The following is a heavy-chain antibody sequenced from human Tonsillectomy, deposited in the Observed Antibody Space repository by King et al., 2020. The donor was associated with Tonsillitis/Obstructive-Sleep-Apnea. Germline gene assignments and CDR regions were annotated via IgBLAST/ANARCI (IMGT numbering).Heavy chain of an antibody. J-gene: IGHJ4*02. CDR2: IYYSGST. D-gene: IGHD1-26*01. CDR3: AGLRWFRARRNFDY. Sequence: QLQESGPGLVKPSETLSLTCTVSGGSISSSSYYWGWIRQPPGKGLEWIGSIYYSGSTYYNPSLKSRVTISVDTSKNQFSLKLSSVTAADTAVYYCAGLRWFRARRNFDYWGQGTLVTVSS. V-gene: IGHV4-39*01. CDR1: GGSISSSSYY.